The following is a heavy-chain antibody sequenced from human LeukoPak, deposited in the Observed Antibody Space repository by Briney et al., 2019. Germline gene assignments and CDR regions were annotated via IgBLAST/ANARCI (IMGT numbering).Heavy chain of an antibody. CDR1: GGSISSGGYY. D-gene: IGHD3-10*01. J-gene: IGHJ4*02. CDR3: AGLYYAGSGTNDY. CDR2: IYYSGST. V-gene: IGHV4-31*03. Sequence: SETLSLTCTVSGGSISSGGYYWSWIRQHPGKGLEWIGYIYYSGSTYYNPSLKSRVTISVDTSKNQFSLKLNSVTAADTAVYYCAGLYYAGSGTNDYWGQGILVTVSS.